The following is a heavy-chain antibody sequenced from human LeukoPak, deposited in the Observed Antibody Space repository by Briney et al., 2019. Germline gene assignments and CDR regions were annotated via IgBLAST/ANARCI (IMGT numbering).Heavy chain of an antibody. Sequence: SETLSLTCTVSGYSINSGHYWGWIRQPPRKGLEWIGSIYHSGSTYYNPSLKSRVTISVDTSKNQFSLKLSSVTAAETAVYYCARALSDWGQGTLVTVSS. CDR3: ARALSD. J-gene: IGHJ4*02. CDR1: GYSINSGHY. V-gene: IGHV4-38-2*02. CDR2: IYHSGST. D-gene: IGHD1-26*01.